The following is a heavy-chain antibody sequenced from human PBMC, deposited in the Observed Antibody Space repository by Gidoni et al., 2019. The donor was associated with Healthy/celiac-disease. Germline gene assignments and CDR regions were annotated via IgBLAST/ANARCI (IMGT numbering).Heavy chain of an antibody. J-gene: IGHJ3*02. CDR3: ARDLNYGDYFDAFDI. CDR1: GGSISSYY. V-gene: IGHV4-59*01. Sequence: QVQLQESGPGLVKPSETLSLTCTVSGGSISSYYWSWIRQPPGKGLEWIGYIYYSGSTNYNPSLKSRVTISVDTSKNQFSLKLSSVTAADTAVYYCARDLNYGDYFDAFDIWGQGTMVTVSS. CDR2: IYYSGST. D-gene: IGHD4-17*01.